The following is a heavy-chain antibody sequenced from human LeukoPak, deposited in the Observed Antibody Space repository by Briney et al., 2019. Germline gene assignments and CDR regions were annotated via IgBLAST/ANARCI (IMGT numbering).Heavy chain of an antibody. Sequence: SETLSLPCRVSGGSIRSSNYYWGWIRPPPGKGLEWIGRFYYSGNTYYNPSLKSRVTISVDTSKNQFSLKLISVTAADTAVYYCARHEVHFDWLSPPKYNWFDPWGQGTLVTVSS. CDR1: GGSIRSSNYY. V-gene: IGHV4-39*01. D-gene: IGHD3-9*01. J-gene: IGHJ5*02. CDR3: ARHEVHFDWLSPPKYNWFDP. CDR2: FYYSGNT.